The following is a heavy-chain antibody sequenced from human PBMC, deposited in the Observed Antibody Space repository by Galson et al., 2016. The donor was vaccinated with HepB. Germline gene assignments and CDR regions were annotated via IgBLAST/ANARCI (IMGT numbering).Heavy chain of an antibody. D-gene: IGHD3-16*01. CDR1: GITFSTYV. CDR3: AKVGGTFDV. Sequence: SLRLSCASSGITFSTYVMSWVRQAPGKGLEWVASISGSGGNKFYADSVKGRFTISRDNSKNTLSLQMNSLRAEDTAVYYCAKVGGTFDVWGRGTLVTVSS. V-gene: IGHV3-23*01. CDR2: ISGSGGNK. J-gene: IGHJ2*01.